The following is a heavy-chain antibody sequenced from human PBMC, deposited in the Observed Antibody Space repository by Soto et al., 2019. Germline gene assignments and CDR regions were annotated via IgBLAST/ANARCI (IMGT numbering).Heavy chain of an antibody. J-gene: IGHJ3*01. D-gene: IGHD4-17*01. CDR2: SHYTGST. V-gene: IGHV4-31*03. CDR3: ARDGGDHGHDAFYL. Sequence: QVQLQESGPGLVKPSQTLSLTCTVSGGSISSGAYHWSWIRQQPGKGLEWIGYSHYTGSTYYIPSRKSRLTISVDTSKTLFPLKLGSVTAADTAVYYCARDGGDHGHDAFYLWGQGRMVTVSS. CDR1: GGSISSGAYH.